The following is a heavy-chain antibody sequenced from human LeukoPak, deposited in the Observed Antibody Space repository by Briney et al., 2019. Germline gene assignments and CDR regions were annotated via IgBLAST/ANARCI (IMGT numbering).Heavy chain of an antibody. V-gene: IGHV3-30*18. Sequence: GGSLRLSCTMFGLTFNNYGVHWVRQAPGKGLEWVAGISDDGSHKYYGDSVKGRLTISRDNSRSMVYLQANSLRAEDTAVYYCAKGRPHNSDSVEFDYWGQGTLVTVSS. D-gene: IGHD5/OR15-5a*01. CDR2: ISDDGSHK. CDR3: AKGRPHNSDSVEFDY. J-gene: IGHJ4*02. CDR1: GLTFNNYG.